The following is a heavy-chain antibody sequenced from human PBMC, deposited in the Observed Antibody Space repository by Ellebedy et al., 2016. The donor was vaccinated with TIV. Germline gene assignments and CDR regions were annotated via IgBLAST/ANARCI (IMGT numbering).Heavy chain of an antibody. Sequence: SETLSLTXVVSGGSISSSNWWSWVRQPPGKGLEWIGSIYYSGSTYYNPSLKSRVTISVDTSKNQFSLKLSSVTAADTAVYYCARQGDHVDYWGQGTLVTVSS. V-gene: IGHV4-39*01. CDR2: IYYSGST. CDR1: GGSISSSNW. J-gene: IGHJ4*02. CDR3: ARQGDHVDY. D-gene: IGHD2-21*02.